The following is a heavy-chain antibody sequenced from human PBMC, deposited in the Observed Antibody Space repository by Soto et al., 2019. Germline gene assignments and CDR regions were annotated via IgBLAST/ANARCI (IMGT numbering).Heavy chain of an antibody. J-gene: IGHJ4*02. CDR1: GYTFTTYG. D-gene: IGHD3-16*01. CDR3: AREVEARGGEYDY. Sequence: QVQLVQSGAEVKKPGASVKVSCKASGYTFTTYGISWMRQAPGQGLEWMGWISGYNGNRNYAQNLQGRVTVTTATSTGTAYMELRNLRPDDTAVYYCAREVEARGGEYDYWGQGTLVIVSS. CDR2: ISGYNGNR. V-gene: IGHV1-18*01.